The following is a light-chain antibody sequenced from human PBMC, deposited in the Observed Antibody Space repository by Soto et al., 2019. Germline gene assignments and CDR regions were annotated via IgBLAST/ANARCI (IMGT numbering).Light chain of an antibody. CDR2: QAS. J-gene: IGKJ1*01. V-gene: IGKV1-5*03. CDR3: QQYQSYWT. CDR1: QSISRQ. Sequence: DIQMTQSPSTLSASVGDRVSITCRASQSISRQLAWYQQKPGKAPNLLIYQASNLETEVPSRFTGSGSGTEFTLTIRSLQPDDVATYYCQQYQSYWTFGQGTKVEVK.